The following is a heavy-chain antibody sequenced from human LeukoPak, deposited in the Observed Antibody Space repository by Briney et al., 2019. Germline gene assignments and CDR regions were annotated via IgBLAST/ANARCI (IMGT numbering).Heavy chain of an antibody. D-gene: IGHD3-10*02. J-gene: IGHJ4*02. CDR2: INPNSGGT. CDR3: ARDLLSVQHTFDY. Sequence: GASVKVSCKASGYTFTSYAMNWVRQAPGQGLEWMGWINPNSGGTNYAQKFQGWVTMTRDTSISTAYMELSRLRSDDTAVYYCARDLLSVQHTFDYWGQGTLVTVSS. CDR1: GYTFTSYA. V-gene: IGHV1-2*04.